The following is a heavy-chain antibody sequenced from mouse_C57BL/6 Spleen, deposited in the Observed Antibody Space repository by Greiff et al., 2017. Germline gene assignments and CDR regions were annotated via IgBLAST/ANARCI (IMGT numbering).Heavy chain of an antibody. CDR2: IYPGDGDT. CDR3: ARSTYDGYYGY. J-gene: IGHJ2*01. V-gene: IGHV1-80*01. CDR1: GYAFSSYW. D-gene: IGHD2-3*01. Sequence: VQLQQSGAELVKPGASVKISCKASGYAFSSYWMNWVKQRPGKGLEWIGQIYPGDGDTNYNGKFKGKATLTADKSSSTAYMQLSSLTSEDSAVYFCARSTYDGYYGYWGQGTTLTVSS.